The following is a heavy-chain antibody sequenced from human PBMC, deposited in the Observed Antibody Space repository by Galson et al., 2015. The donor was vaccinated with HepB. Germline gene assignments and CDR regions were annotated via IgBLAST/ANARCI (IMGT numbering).Heavy chain of an antibody. CDR3: AKGVQQWDTDACDM. CDR1: GFTFSRFA. CDR2: ISGSGDRT. J-gene: IGHJ3*02. D-gene: IGHD5-18*01. Sequence: SLRLSCAASGFTFSRFAMTWVRQAPGKGLEWVSLISGSGDRTHFADSVKGRFTMSRDNSRNTLYLQMNSLRVEDTALYYCAKGVQQWDTDACDMWGQGTMVTVS. V-gene: IGHV3-23*01.